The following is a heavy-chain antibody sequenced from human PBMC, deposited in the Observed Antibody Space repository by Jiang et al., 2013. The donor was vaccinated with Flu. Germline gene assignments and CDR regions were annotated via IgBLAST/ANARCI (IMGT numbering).Heavy chain of an antibody. Sequence: SRVTISVDTSKNQXSLKLSSVTAADTAVYYCARGVIDGYFDYWGQGTLVTVSS. CDR3: ARGVIDGYFDY. V-gene: IGHV4-34*01. D-gene: IGHD3-10*01. J-gene: IGHJ4*02.